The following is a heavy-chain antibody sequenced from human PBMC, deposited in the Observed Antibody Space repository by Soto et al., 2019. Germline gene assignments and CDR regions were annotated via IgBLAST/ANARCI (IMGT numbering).Heavy chain of an antibody. J-gene: IGHJ4*02. V-gene: IGHV3-7*01. CDR2: IKQDGSEK. CDR3: ARVPNSTIFGVVRVRYFDY. CDR1: GFTFSSYW. Sequence: GGSLRLSCAASGFTFSSYWMSWVRQAPGKGLEWVANIKQDGSEKYYVDSVKGRFTISRDNAKNSLYLQMNSLRAEDTAVYYCARVPNSTIFGVVRVRYFDYWGQGTLVTVSS. D-gene: IGHD3-3*01.